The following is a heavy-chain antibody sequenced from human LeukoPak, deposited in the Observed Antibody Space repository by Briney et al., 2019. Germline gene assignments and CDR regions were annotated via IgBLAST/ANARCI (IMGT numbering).Heavy chain of an antibody. J-gene: IGHJ3*02. Sequence: NPGGSLRLSCAASGFTFSSYSMNWVRQAPGKGLEWVSSISSSSYIYYADSVKGRFTISRDNAKNSLYLQMNSLRAEDTAVYYCASGAYCGGDCYSGDAFDIWGQGTMVTVSS. CDR1: GFTFSSYS. D-gene: IGHD2-21*01. CDR2: ISSSSYI. CDR3: ASGAYCGGDCYSGDAFDI. V-gene: IGHV3-21*01.